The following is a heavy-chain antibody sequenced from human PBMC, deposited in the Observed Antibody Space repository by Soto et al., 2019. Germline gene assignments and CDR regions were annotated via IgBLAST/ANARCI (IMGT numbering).Heavy chain of an antibody. D-gene: IGHD7-27*01. CDR3: SSWTGMTPTGGLDY. Sequence: QVQLLESGGGVVQPGRSLRLSCAASGFTFSGHGMHWVRQAPGKGLEWVGFIWFDGSNVDYIDSVKGRFTISRDNFRNMLYLQMNSLRAEDTSVYYCSSWTGMTPTGGLDYWGHGTLVTVSS. CDR1: GFTFSGHG. J-gene: IGHJ4*01. CDR2: IWFDGSNV. V-gene: IGHV3-33*03.